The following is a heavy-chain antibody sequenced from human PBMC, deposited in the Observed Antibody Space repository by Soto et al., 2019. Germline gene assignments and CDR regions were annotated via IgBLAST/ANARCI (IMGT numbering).Heavy chain of an antibody. V-gene: IGHV3-48*02. J-gene: IGHJ3*02. CDR1: GFTFSSYS. D-gene: IGHD5-12*01. CDR3: ASRASGYDLKRHQGAFDI. CDR2: ISSSSSTI. Sequence: EVQLVESGGGLVQPGGSLRLSCAASGFTFSSYSMNWVRQAPGKGLEWVSYISSSSSTIYYADSVKGRFTISTDNAKNSLYLQMNSLRDEDTAVYYCASRASGYDLKRHQGAFDIWGQGTMVTVSS.